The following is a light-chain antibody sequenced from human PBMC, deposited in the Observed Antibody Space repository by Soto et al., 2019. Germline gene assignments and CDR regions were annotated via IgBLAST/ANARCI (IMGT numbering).Light chain of an antibody. J-gene: IGKJ2*01. V-gene: IGKV1-5*01. CDR2: DAS. CDR1: QSISDW. CDR3: QEYKSAT. Sequence: DIQMTQSPSTLSASVGDRVTITCRASQSISDWLAWYQQIPWRAPKLLIYDASTWQSGVPSRFSGSGSGTEFILTSSSLQPDDSATYYCQEYKSATFGQGTKLQIK.